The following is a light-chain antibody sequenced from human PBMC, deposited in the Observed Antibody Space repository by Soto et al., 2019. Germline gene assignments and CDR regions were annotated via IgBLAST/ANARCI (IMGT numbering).Light chain of an antibody. V-gene: IGKV1-39*01. J-gene: IGKJ3*01. Sequence: DIQMTQSPSSLSASVGDNVTMSCRASQNILTYLNWYQQNPVRAPKLLIFGASILQDGVPSRFSAIGSGTEFTLTITSLRPEDFATYFCQHTYRSPFTFGPGTKVDVK. CDR1: QNILTY. CDR3: QHTYRSPFT. CDR2: GAS.